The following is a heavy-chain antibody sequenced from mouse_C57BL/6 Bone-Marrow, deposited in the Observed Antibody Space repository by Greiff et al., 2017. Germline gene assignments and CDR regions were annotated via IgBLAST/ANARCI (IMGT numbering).Heavy chain of an antibody. D-gene: IGHD2-5*01. CDR1: GFNIKNTY. J-gene: IGHJ4*01. Sequence: VQLQQSVAELVRPGASVKLSCTASGFNIKNTYMHWVKQRPEQGLEWIGRIDPANGNTKYAPKFQGKATITADTSSNTAYLQLSSLTSEDNSIYYCASPSYYSNYDYYAMDYWGQGTSVTVSS. CDR2: IDPANGNT. CDR3: ASPSYYSNYDYYAMDY. V-gene: IGHV14-3*01.